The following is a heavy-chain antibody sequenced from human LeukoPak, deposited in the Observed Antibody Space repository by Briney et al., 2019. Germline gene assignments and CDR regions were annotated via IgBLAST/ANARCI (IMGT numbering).Heavy chain of an antibody. D-gene: IGHD3-10*01. CDR1: GFSFSVYW. Sequence: EGSLRPSCAASGFSFSVYWMHWVRQAPGKGPVWVSRIKTDGSITDYADSVKGRFTISRDNAKNSLYLQMNSLRAEDTAVYYCAVYGSGFDPWGQGTLVTVSS. J-gene: IGHJ5*02. CDR3: AVYGSGFDP. V-gene: IGHV3-74*01. CDR2: IKTDGSIT.